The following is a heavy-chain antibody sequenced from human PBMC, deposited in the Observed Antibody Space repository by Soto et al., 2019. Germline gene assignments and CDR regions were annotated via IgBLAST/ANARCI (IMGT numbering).Heavy chain of an antibody. V-gene: IGHV1-69*13. CDR3: ASPSYDSSGYRPPYFDY. Sequence: SVKVSCKASGGTFSSYAISWVRQAPGQGLEWMGGIIPIFGTANYAQKFQGRVTITADESTSTAYMELSSLRSEDTAVYYCASPSYDSSGYRPPYFDYWGQGTLVTVS. CDR1: GGTFSSYA. J-gene: IGHJ4*02. CDR2: IIPIFGTA. D-gene: IGHD3-22*01.